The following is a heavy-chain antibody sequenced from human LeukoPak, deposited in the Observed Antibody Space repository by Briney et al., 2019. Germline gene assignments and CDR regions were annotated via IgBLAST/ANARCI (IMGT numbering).Heavy chain of an antibody. V-gene: IGHV4-30-4*01. J-gene: IGHJ4*02. D-gene: IGHD6-6*01. Sequence: ASETLSLTSTVSGGPIISGDFYWIWIRQPPGKGLEWIGYIYYSGSTYYNPSLKSLITISVDTSKNQFSLKLSSVTAADTAVYYCARGDWSSSIDYWGQGTLVTVSS. CDR3: ARGDWSSSIDY. CDR2: IYYSGST. CDR1: GGPIISGDFY.